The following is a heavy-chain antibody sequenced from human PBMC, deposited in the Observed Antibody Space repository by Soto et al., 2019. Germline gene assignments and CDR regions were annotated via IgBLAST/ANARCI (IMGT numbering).Heavy chain of an antibody. J-gene: IGHJ4*02. D-gene: IGHD2-8*02. CDR1: GYTFTSYD. V-gene: IGHV1-8*01. CDR2: MNPNTGNT. Sequence: QVPLVQSGAEVKKPGASVKVSCKASGYTFTSYDINWVRQAPGQGLEWMGWMNPNTGNTGYAQKFQGRFILTRDTSISTAYMELSSLTSEDTAEYYCARNPANTGYFEYWGQGTLVTVSS. CDR3: ARNPANTGYFEY.